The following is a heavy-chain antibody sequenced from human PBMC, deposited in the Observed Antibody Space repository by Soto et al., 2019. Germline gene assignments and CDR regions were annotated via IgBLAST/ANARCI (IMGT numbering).Heavy chain of an antibody. Sequence: SETLSLTCTVSGGSISSGGYYGSWIRQHPGKGLEWIGYIYYSGSTYYNPSLKSRVTISVDTSKNQFSLKLSSVTAADTAVYYCASGYCSSTSCYVAFDIWGQGTMVTVSS. D-gene: IGHD2-2*03. CDR2: IYYSGST. CDR1: GGSISSGGYY. V-gene: IGHV4-31*03. CDR3: ASGYCSSTSCYVAFDI. J-gene: IGHJ3*02.